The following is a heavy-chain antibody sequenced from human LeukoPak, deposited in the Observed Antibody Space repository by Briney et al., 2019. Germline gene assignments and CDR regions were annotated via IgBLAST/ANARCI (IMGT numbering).Heavy chain of an antibody. J-gene: IGHJ6*02. V-gene: IGHV5-51*01. CDR3: ARFRGLQGYYYYGMDV. CDR2: IYPGDSDT. CDR1: GYIFTSYW. Sequence: GSALEICKNGSGYIFTSYWICGGRPMRGKRLEWMGIIYPGDSDTRYSPSFQGQVTISADKSISTAYLQWSSLKASDTAMYYCARFRGLQGYYYYGMDVWGQGTTVTVSS. D-gene: IGHD3-10*01.